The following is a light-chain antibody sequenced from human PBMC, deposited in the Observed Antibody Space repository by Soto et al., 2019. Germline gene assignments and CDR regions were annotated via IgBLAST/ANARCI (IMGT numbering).Light chain of an antibody. V-gene: IGKV2-30*02. Sequence: VVVTHSXLSLPVTRGQEATISCRSVQSLVHRDGNTXLRFFRXRXXPSPRRLINKGSNREAGVPDTFSGSGSGTDCTLNISRVEAEDVGLYYCMQGSHWPPITF. CDR1: QSLVHRDGNTX. J-gene: IGKJ5*01. CDR3: MQGSHWPPIT. CDR2: KGS.